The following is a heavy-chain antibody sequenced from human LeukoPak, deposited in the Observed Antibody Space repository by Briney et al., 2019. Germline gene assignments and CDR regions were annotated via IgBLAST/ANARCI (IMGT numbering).Heavy chain of an antibody. Sequence: SVKVSCKASGGTFSTFPMSWMRQAPGQGLEWMGRIIPILGIVNYAQMFQGRVTITADKSTSTAYMGLSSLRSEDTAVYYCARQPPYHSGSGSFYFDFWGQGTLVTVSS. CDR1: GGTFSTFP. J-gene: IGHJ4*02. CDR3: ARQPPYHSGSGSFYFDF. V-gene: IGHV1-69*02. CDR2: IIPILGIV. D-gene: IGHD3-10*01.